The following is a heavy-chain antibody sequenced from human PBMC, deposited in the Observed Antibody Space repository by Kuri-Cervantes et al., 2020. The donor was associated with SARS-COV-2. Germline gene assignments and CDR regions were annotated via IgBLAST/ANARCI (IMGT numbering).Heavy chain of an antibody. Sequence: SETLSLTCAVYGGSFSDYYWSWARQPPGRGLEWIGSIYYSGSTYYNPSLKSRVTISVDTSKNQFSLKLSSVTAADTAVYYCASPFSSGYYRYWGQGTLVTVSS. CDR1: GGSFSDYY. D-gene: IGHD3-22*01. J-gene: IGHJ4*02. CDR2: IYYSGST. V-gene: IGHV4-34*01. CDR3: ASPFSSGYYRY.